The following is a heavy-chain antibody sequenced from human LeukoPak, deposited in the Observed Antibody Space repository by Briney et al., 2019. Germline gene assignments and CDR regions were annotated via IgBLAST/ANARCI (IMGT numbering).Heavy chain of an antibody. J-gene: IGHJ6*04. CDR2: ISTSGST. D-gene: IGHD6-13*01. CDR3: ARDGGAAAGLPMDV. V-gene: IGHV4-61*02. CDR1: GGSISSGSYY. Sequence: SETLSLTCTVSGGSISSGSYYWSRIRQPAGKGLEWIGRISTSGSTNYNPSLKCRVTISVDTSKNQFSLKLSSVTAADTAVYYCARDGGAAAGLPMDVWGKGTTVTVSS.